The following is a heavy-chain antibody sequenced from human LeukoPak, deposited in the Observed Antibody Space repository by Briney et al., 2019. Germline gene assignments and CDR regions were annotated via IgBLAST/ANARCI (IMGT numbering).Heavy chain of an antibody. CDR2: IYYSGKT. Sequence: SETLSLTCTVPGGSIRSYYWSWLRQPPGGGLKWIGTIYYSGKTNYNSSLTSRVTISVDTSKNQFSLKLSSVTAADTAVYYCVRDPAVAGPSDYWGQRTLVTVSS. CDR3: VRDPAVAGPSDY. J-gene: IGHJ4*02. V-gene: IGHV4-59*01. D-gene: IGHD6-19*01. CDR1: GGSIRSYY.